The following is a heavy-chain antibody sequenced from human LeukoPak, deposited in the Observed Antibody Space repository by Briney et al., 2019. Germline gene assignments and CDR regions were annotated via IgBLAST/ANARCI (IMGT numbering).Heavy chain of an antibody. V-gene: IGHV1-58*02. CDR2: IVVGSGNT. CDR3: AADTRDRYGYGYVYYYYYGMDV. Sequence: AASVKVSCKASGFTFTSSAMQWVRQARGQRLEWIGRIVVGSGNTNYAQKFQERVTITRDMSTSTAYMELSSLRSEDTAVYYCAADTRDRYGYGYVYYYYYGMDVWGQGTTVTVSS. CDR1: GFTFTSSA. J-gene: IGHJ6*02. D-gene: IGHD5-18*01.